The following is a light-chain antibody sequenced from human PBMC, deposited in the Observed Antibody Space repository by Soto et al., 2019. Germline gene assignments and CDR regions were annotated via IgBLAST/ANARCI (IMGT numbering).Light chain of an antibody. CDR3: SSSTNTNTLVI. J-gene: IGLJ2*01. CDR2: EGT. Sequence: QSALTQPASVSGSPGQSITISCSGTNSDIGRYKFVSWFQQHPGKATKLMIFEGTNRPSGVSNRFSGSKSGNTASLTISGLQAEDEAIYFCSSSTNTNTLVIFGGGTKLTVL. V-gene: IGLV2-14*01. CDR1: NSDIGRYKF.